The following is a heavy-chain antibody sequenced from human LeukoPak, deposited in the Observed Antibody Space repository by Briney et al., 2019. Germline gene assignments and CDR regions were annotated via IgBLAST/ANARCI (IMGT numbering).Heavy chain of an antibody. CDR2: IKQDGSEK. CDR3: ARVDLYYDFWSGYYPDYFDY. D-gene: IGHD3-3*01. J-gene: IGHJ4*02. V-gene: IGHV3-7*03. CDR1: GLTFNRCW. Sequence: GGSLRLSCVVSGLTFNRCWMNWVRQAPGKGLEWVANIKQDGSEKYYVDSVKGRFTISRDNAKNSLYLQMNSLRAEDTAVYYCARVDLYYDFWSGYYPDYFDYWGQGTLVTVSS.